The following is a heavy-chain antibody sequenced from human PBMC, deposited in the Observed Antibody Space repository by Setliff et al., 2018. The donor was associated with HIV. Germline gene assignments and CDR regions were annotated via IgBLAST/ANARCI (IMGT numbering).Heavy chain of an antibody. CDR2: INMYTANP. CDR3: ARDRYGASFDS. V-gene: IGHV7-4-1*02. D-gene: IGHD3-16*02. CDR1: GYTFTRYS. J-gene: IGHJ4*02. Sequence: RASVKVSCKASGYTFTRYSMNWVRQAPGQGLEWMGWINMYTANPSYAQGFTGRFVFSLDTSVSTAYLQISSLEAEDTALYYCARDRYGASFDSWGQGTLVTVSS.